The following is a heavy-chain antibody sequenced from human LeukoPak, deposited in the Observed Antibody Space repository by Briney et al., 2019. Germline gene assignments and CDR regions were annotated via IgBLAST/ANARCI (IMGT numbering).Heavy chain of an antibody. J-gene: IGHJ6*03. V-gene: IGHV4-38-2*02. CDR2: IYHSGST. CDR3: AREKKGYSYGYRSGYDEYYYMDV. CDR1: GYSISSGYY. D-gene: IGHD5-18*01. Sequence: SETLSLTCTVSGYSISSGYYWGWIRQPPGKGLEWIGSIYHSGSTNYNPSLKSRVTMSVDTSKNQFSLKLSSVTAADTAVYYCAREKKGYSYGYRSGYDEYYYMDVWGKGTTVTISS.